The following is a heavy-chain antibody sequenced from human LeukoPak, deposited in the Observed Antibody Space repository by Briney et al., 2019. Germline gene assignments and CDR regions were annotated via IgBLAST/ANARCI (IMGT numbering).Heavy chain of an antibody. Sequence: PGGSLRLSCAASGFTFSSYTMSWVRQAPGKGLEWVSFISTSSSYIYYADSVKGRFTISRDNAKNSLYLQMNSLRAEDTAVYYCARDRRGSGGDGYFQHWGQGTLVTVSS. CDR1: GFTFSSYT. D-gene: IGHD2-15*01. CDR3: ARDRRGSGGDGYFQH. CDR2: ISTSSSYI. V-gene: IGHV3-21*01. J-gene: IGHJ1*01.